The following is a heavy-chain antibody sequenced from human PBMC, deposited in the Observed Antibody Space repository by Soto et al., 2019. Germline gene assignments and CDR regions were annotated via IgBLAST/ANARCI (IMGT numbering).Heavy chain of an antibody. Sequence: GGSLRLSCAASKFTFSNYNMNWVRQAPGKGLEWVSYISSSSDIIYYADSVKGRFTSSRDNAKNSLYLQMNSLRAEDTAVYYCAREDNLIYDFWSGFSSHAFDIWGQGTMVTVSS. CDR2: ISSSSDII. J-gene: IGHJ3*02. D-gene: IGHD3-3*01. V-gene: IGHV3-48*01. CDR3: AREDNLIYDFWSGFSSHAFDI. CDR1: KFTFSNYN.